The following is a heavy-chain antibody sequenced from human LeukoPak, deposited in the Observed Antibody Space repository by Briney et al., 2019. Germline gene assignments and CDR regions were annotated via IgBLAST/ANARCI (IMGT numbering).Heavy chain of an antibody. Sequence: GESLKISCEGSEYSFTSYWIGWVRQMPGKGLEWIGIIYPGDSDTRYSPSFQGQVTISADKSISTAYLQWSSLKASDTAMYYCARPSITGTTSDDAFDIWGQGTMVTVSS. CDR2: IYPGDSDT. J-gene: IGHJ3*02. V-gene: IGHV5-51*01. CDR3: ARPSITGTTSDDAFDI. CDR1: EYSFTSYW. D-gene: IGHD1-7*01.